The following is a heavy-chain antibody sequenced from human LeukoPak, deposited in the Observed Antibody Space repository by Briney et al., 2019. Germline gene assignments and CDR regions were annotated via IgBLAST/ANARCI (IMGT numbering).Heavy chain of an antibody. CDR3: ATTTQPRGYFLH. J-gene: IGHJ1*01. D-gene: IGHD1-1*01. CDR2: ISVNNGGT. Sequence: ASVKVSCKASGYTFTSYGISWVRQAPGQGLEWVGWISVNNGGTNYAQSFQDRVTLTRDTSTNTAYLELRSLRSDDTAIIYCATTTQPRGYFLHWGQGTLVTVSS. V-gene: IGHV1-18*01. CDR1: GYTFTSYG.